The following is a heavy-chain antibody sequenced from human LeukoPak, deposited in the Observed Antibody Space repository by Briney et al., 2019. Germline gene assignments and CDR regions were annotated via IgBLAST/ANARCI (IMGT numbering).Heavy chain of an antibody. V-gene: IGHV3-15*01. J-gene: IGHJ4*02. CDR1: GFTFSNAW. Sequence: PGGSLRLSCAGSGFTFSNAWMNWVRQAPGRGLEWVGRIKSKTDGGTTDYAAPVKGRFTISRDDSKNTVFLQVNSLQTEDTAVYFCATGGYFLDYWGQGTLVTVSS. CDR3: ATGGYFLDY. D-gene: IGHD6-13*01. CDR2: IKSKTDGGTT.